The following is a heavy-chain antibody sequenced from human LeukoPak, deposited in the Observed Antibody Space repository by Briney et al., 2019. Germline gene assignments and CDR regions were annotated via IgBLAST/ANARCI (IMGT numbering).Heavy chain of an antibody. V-gene: IGHV3-30*02. CDR3: AKSLSGYSCDWYCLDS. CDR1: GFTFSSYN. J-gene: IGHJ4*02. D-gene: IGHD3-9*01. CDR2: IRVDGSNK. Sequence: GGSLRLSCAPSGFTFSSYNMHWVRQAPGKGLEWVAFIRVDGSNKYYGDSVKGRFAVPRDNSRNTLYLQMNTLRSEDTAVYYCAKSLSGYSCDWYCLDSWGQGTLVTVSS.